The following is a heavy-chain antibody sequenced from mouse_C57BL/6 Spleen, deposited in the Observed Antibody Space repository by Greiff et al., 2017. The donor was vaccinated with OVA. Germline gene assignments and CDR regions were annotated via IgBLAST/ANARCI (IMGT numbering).Heavy chain of an antibody. J-gene: IGHJ3*01. CDR3: ARRDYGLAWFAY. D-gene: IGHD2-4*01. CDR1: GYTFTSYW. V-gene: IGHV1-69*01. Sequence: QVQLKQPGAELVMPGASVKLSRKASGYTFTSYWMHWVKQRPGQGLEWIGEIDPSDSYTNYNQKFKGKSTLTVDKSSSTAYMQLSSLTSEDSAVYYCARRDYGLAWFAYWGQGTLVTVSA. CDR2: IDPSDSYT.